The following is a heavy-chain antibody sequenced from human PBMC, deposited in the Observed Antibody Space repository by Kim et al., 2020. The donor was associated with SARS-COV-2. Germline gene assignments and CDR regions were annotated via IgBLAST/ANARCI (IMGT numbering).Heavy chain of an antibody. CDR3: ARETPIVATTYLYSSGWYDY. CDR2: INHSGST. J-gene: IGHJ4*02. V-gene: IGHV4-34*01. Sequence: SETLSLTCAVYGGSFSGYYWSWIRQPPGKGLEWIGEINHSGSTNYNPSLKSRVTISVDTSKNQFSLKLSSVTAADTAVYYCARETPIVATTYLYSSGWYDYWGQGTLVTVSS. D-gene: IGHD6-19*01. CDR1: GGSFSGYY.